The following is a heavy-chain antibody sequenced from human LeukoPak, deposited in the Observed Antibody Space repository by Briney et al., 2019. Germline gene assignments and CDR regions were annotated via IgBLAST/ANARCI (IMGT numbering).Heavy chain of an antibody. D-gene: IGHD6-19*01. V-gene: IGHV1-46*01. CDR1: GYTFTSYF. J-gene: IGHJ4*02. CDR3: ARDPEGSGCYFDY. Sequence: ASVKVSCKASGYTFTSYFMHWVRQAPGQGLEWMGIISPSGGSTSYAQKFQGRVTMTRDTSTSMVYMELTSLRSEDTAVYYCARDPEGSGCYFDYWGQGTLVTVSS. CDR2: ISPSGGST.